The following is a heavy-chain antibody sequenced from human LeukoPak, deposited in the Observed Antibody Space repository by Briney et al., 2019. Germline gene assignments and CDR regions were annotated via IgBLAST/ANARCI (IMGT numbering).Heavy chain of an antibody. V-gene: IGHV4-59*08. D-gene: IGHD3-3*01. CDR2: NYYSGTT. Sequence: PSETLSLTCTVSGGSISTYYWSWITQPPGKGLEWIGYNYYSGTTIPHPSLKSRVTISVATSTNQFSLRLRSVTAADTAVYYCARHGGSGSFDYWGQGTLLIVSS. CDR3: ARHGGSGSFDY. CDR1: GGSISTYY. J-gene: IGHJ4*02.